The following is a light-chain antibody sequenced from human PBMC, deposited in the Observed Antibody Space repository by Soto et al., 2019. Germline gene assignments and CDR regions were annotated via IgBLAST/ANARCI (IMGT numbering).Light chain of an antibody. Sequence: DIVMTQSPDSLTVSLGERATISCNSSRSILYSSNNKNYLAWFQHKAGQPPRLLIHWASTRLSGVPDRFIGSGSGTDFTLTISSLQAEDVAVYYCQQYYNIFLSFGGGPKVEIK. J-gene: IGKJ4*01. CDR1: RSILYSSNNKNY. V-gene: IGKV4-1*01. CDR3: QQYYNIFLS. CDR2: WAS.